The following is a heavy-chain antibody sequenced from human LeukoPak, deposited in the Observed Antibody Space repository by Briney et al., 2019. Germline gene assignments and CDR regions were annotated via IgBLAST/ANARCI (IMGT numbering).Heavy chain of an antibody. CDR1: GYTFTGYY. D-gene: IGHD3-22*01. CDR2: INPNSGGT. V-gene: IGHV1-2*02. Sequence: GASVKVSCKASGYTFTGYYMHWVRQAPGQGLEWMGWINPNSGGTNYAQKFQGRVTMTRDTSISTAYMELSRLRSDDTAVYYCARAWGYYDSSGYYRSFDYWGQGTLVTVSS. CDR3: ARAWGYYDSSGYYRSFDY. J-gene: IGHJ4*02.